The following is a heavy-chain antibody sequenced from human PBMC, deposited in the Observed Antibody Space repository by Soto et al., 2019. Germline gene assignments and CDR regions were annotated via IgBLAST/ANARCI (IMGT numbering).Heavy chain of an antibody. CDR1: GFTFSAYG. D-gene: IGHD6-13*01. CDR3: AGGTSWDYFDY. Sequence: QVQLVESGGGVVQPGRSLRLSCAATGFTFSAYGIHWVRQAPGKGLEWVAAISYDGSNKYYVDSVKGRFTISRDNSKNTLYLQMNSLRPEDTAVYYCAGGTSWDYFDYWGQGTLVTVSS. CDR2: ISYDGSNK. J-gene: IGHJ4*02. V-gene: IGHV3-30*03.